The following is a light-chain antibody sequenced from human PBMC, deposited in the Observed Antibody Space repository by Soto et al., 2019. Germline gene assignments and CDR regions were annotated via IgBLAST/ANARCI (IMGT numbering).Light chain of an antibody. CDR2: SNN. J-gene: IGLJ1*01. CDR1: SSNIGAGYD. Sequence: QSVLTQPPSVSGAPWQRVTISCTGSSSNIGAGYDVHWYQQLPGTAPKLLIYSNNQRPSGIPDRFSGSKSGTSATLGITGLQTWDEADYYCGSWDISLSAYVFGTRTKVTVL. CDR3: GSWDISLSAYV. V-gene: IGLV1-40*01.